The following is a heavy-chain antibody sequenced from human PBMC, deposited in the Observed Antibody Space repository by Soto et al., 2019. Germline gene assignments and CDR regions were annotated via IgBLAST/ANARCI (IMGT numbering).Heavy chain of an antibody. CDR2: IWYDGSNK. V-gene: IGHV3-33*01. D-gene: IGHD2-2*01. CDR1: GFTFSSYG. CDR3: ATGRDGYCSSTSCYEHDAFDI. J-gene: IGHJ3*02. Sequence: PGGSLRLSCAASGFTFSSYGMHWVRQAPGKGLEWVAVIWYDGSNKYYADSVKGRFTISRDNSKNTLYLQMNSLRAEDTAVYYCATGRDGYCSSTSCYEHDAFDIWGQGTMVTVSS.